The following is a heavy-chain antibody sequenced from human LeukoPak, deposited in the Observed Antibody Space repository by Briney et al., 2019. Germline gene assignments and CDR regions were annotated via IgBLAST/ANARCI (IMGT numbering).Heavy chain of an antibody. J-gene: IGHJ6*03. CDR3: VRGLNYSSTWYGPTYYYYYMDV. Sequence: SQTLSLTCVVSGDSISSGGYSWNWIRQPPGKGLEWIGYIYNSGTTSYNPSLKSRVTMSVDTSKNQFSLKLSSVTAADTAVYYCVRGLNYSSTWYGPTYYYYYMDVWGKGTTVTISS. D-gene: IGHD6-13*01. CDR2: IYNSGTT. V-gene: IGHV4-30-4*07. CDR1: GDSISSGGYS.